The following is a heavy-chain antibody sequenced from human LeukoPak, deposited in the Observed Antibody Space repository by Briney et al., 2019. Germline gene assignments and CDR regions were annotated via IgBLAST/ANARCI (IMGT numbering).Heavy chain of an antibody. Sequence: GGSLRLSCAASGFTLSTYTMNWVRQAPGKGLEWISFISSSSSTKYYADSVKGRFTISRDSAKNSLFLQMNSLRDEDTAVYYCARDLSLFYWGQGTLVTVSS. V-gene: IGHV3-48*02. D-gene: IGHD2-21*01. J-gene: IGHJ4*02. CDR2: ISSSSSTK. CDR1: GFTLSTYT. CDR3: ARDLSLFY.